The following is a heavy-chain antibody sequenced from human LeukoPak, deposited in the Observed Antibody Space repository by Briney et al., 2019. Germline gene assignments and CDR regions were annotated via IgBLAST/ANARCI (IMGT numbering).Heavy chain of an antibody. CDR2: IYHSGST. V-gene: IGHV4-30-2*01. CDR1: GGSISSGGYY. J-gene: IGHJ5*02. Sequence: PSETLSLTYTVSGGSISSGGYYWSWIRQPPGKGLEWIGYIYHSGSTYYNPSLKSRVTISVDRSKNQFSLKLSSVTAADTAVYYCARGYSSSWEKINWFDPWGQGTLVTVSS. CDR3: ARGYSSSWEKINWFDP. D-gene: IGHD6-13*01.